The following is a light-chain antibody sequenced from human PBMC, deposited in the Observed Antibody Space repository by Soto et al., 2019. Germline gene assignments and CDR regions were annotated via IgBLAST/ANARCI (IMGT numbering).Light chain of an antibody. CDR2: LNSGGRH. J-gene: IGLJ3*02. V-gene: IGLV4-69*01. CDR3: QTWGTGYWV. CDR1: SGHSSYA. Sequence: QPVLTQSPSASASLGDSVKLTCTLSSGHSSYAIAWYQQQPEKGPRYLMKLNSGGRHTKGDVIPDRFSGSSSGAERYLTISSLQSEDEADYYCQTWGTGYWVFGGGTKLTVL.